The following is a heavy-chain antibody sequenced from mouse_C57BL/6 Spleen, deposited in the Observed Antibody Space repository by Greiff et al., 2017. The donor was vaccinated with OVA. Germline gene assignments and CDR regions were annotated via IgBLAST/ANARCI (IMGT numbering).Heavy chain of an antibody. CDR3: AREAGYGGFAY. V-gene: IGHV7-1*01. D-gene: IGHD2-2*01. Sequence: EVMLVESGGGLVQSGRSLRLSCATSGFTFSDFYMEWVRQAPGQGLEWIAASSNYANDYTTEYCASVKGRFIVSRDTSQSILYLQMNALRAEDTAIYYCAREAGYGGFAYWGQGTLVTVSA. J-gene: IGHJ3*01. CDR2: SSNYANDYTT. CDR1: GFTFSDFY.